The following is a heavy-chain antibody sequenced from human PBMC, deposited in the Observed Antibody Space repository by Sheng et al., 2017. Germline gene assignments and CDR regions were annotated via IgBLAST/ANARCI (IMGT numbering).Heavy chain of an antibody. V-gene: IGHV1-18*01. D-gene: IGHD1-26*01. CDR3: ARKPQGETTDY. CDR1: GYTFTRYG. Sequence: QVQLVQSGAEVKKPGASVRVSCKASGYTFTRYGINWVRQAPGQGLEWIAWISAYNGDRIYAQNVQGRVTVTTDTSTSTVYLEVRSLRYDDTAVYYCARKPQGETTDYWGQGTLVRVSS. J-gene: IGHJ4*02. CDR2: ISAYNGDR.